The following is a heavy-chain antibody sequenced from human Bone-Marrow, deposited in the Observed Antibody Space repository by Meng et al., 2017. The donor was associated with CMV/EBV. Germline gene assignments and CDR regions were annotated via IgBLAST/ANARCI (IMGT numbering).Heavy chain of an antibody. CDR1: GFTFSSYD. Sequence: GESLKISCAASGFTFSSYDMHWVRQATGKGLEWVSAIGTAGDTYYPGSVKGRFTISRDNAKNTLYLQMNSLRAEDTALYYCAKEYAGRRISSTSYYYYYYGMDVWGQGTTVTVSS. CDR2: IGTAGDT. D-gene: IGHD2-2*01. J-gene: IGHJ6*02. CDR3: AKEYAGRRISSTSYYYYYYGMDV. V-gene: IGHV3-13*01.